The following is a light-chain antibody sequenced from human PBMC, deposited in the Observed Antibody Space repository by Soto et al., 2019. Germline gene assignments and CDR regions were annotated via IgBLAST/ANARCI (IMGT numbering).Light chain of an antibody. CDR1: QSVSSTY. V-gene: IGKV3-20*01. Sequence: EIVLTQSPGTLSLSPGERATLSCRASQSVSSTYLAWYQQKPGQAPRLLIFGASSRATGIPDRFSGSGSGTDFTLTISRLETEDFAVYYCQQYVRSPYTFGPGTKLDIK. CDR2: GAS. J-gene: IGKJ3*01. CDR3: QQYVRSPYT.